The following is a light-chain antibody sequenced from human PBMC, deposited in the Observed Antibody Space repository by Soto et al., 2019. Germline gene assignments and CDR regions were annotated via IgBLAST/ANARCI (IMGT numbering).Light chain of an antibody. CDR1: SSNIGSNT. CDR2: SNN. Sequence: SVLTHPPSSSGTPGQRVTISCSGSSSNIGSNTVNWYQHLPGTAPKLLIYSNNQRPSGVPDRFSGSKSGTSASLAISGLQSEDEADYYCAAWDDSLNGVVFGGGTKVTVL. J-gene: IGLJ2*01. V-gene: IGLV1-44*01. CDR3: AAWDDSLNGVV.